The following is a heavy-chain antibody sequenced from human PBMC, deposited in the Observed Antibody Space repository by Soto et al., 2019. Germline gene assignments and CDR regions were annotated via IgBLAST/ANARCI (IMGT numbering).Heavy chain of an antibody. CDR2: ISGRGDRK. D-gene: IGHD5-18*01. CDR1: GFTFSNYA. V-gene: IGHV3-23*01. Sequence: EVQLLESGGGLVQPGGSLRLSCAASGFTFSNYAMSWLRQPPGKGLEWVSAISGRGDRKYYADSVKGRFTISRDNSKNTLYLQMNSLRAEDSAVYYCVKERSGHSYADSWGQGTLVTVSS. CDR3: VKERSGHSYADS. J-gene: IGHJ4*02.